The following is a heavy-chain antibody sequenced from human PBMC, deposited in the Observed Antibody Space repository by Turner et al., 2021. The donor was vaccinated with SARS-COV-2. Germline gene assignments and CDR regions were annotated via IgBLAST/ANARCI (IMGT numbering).Heavy chain of an antibody. V-gene: IGHV4-39*01. CDR1: GGSINSSSYY. D-gene: IGHD6-13*01. CDR2: IYYSGST. CDR3: ARHWEVAAAAYLARFDP. J-gene: IGHJ5*02. Sequence: QLQLQESGPGLVKPSETLSLTCTVSGGSINSSSYYWGWIRQPPGKGLEWIGSIYYSGSTYYNPSLKSRVTISVDTSKNHFSLKLSSVTAADTALYYCARHWEVAAAAYLARFDPWGQGTLVTVSS.